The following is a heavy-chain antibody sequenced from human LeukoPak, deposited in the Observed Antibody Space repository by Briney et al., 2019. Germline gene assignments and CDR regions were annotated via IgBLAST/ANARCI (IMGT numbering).Heavy chain of an antibody. CDR2: FDPEDGET. CDR3: ATVLCGGDYHTRSMYAFDI. J-gene: IGHJ3*02. CDR1: GYTLTELS. D-gene: IGHD2-21*02. V-gene: IGHV1-24*01. Sequence: GASVKVSCKVSGYTLTELSMHWVRQAPGKGLEWMGGFDPEDGETIYAQKFQGRVTMTEDTSTDTAYMELSSLRSEDTAVYYCATVLCGGDYHTRSMYAFDIWGQGTMVTVSS.